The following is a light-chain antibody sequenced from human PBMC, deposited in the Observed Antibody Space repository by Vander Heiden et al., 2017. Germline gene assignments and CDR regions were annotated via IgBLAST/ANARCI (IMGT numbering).Light chain of an antibody. CDR1: QGIRND. J-gene: IGKJ1*01. V-gene: IGKV1-6*01. Sequence: AIQMTQSPSSLSASVGDRVTITCRASQGIRNDLGWYQQKPGKAPKLLIYGASSLHSGVPSRFSGSGSGTDFTLTISSLQPEDFATYYCLQEYKYPATFGQGTKVEIK. CDR3: LQEYKYPAT. CDR2: GAS.